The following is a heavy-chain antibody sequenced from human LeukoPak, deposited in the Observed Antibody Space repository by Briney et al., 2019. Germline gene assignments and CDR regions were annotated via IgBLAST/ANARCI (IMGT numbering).Heavy chain of an antibody. D-gene: IGHD3-22*01. Sequence: GSLRLSCAASGFTFSSYGMHWVRQAPGKGLEWVAFIRYDGSNKYYADSVKGRFTISRDNSKNTLYLQMNSLRAEDTAVYYCAKVEGYYYDSSGYYPGDYWGQGTLVTVSS. CDR2: IRYDGSNK. CDR1: GFTFSSYG. CDR3: AKVEGYYYDSSGYYPGDY. J-gene: IGHJ4*02. V-gene: IGHV3-30*02.